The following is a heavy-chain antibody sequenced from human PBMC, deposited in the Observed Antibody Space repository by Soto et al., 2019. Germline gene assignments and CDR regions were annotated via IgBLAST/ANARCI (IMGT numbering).Heavy chain of an antibody. J-gene: IGHJ4*02. CDR3: ASGASHWYPYFFDS. V-gene: IGHV1-69*13. CDR1: EGTFNSYA. Sequence: ASVKVSCKASEGTFNSYAIAWVLQAPGQGLEWMGGIIPYYNTLNYAQKFQDRVTITADDSTNTVYMELSSLRSDDTAVYFCASGASHWYPYFFDSWAQGTLVTVSS. D-gene: IGHD6-13*01. CDR2: IIPYYNTL.